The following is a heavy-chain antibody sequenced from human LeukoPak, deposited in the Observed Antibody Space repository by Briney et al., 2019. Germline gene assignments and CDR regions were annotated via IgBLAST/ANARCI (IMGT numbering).Heavy chain of an antibody. J-gene: IGHJ4*02. CDR3: ANNYGDYDY. D-gene: IGHD4-17*01. CDR1: GFTVSSNY. V-gene: IGHV3-21*01. Sequence: PGGSLRLSCAASGFTVSSNYMSWVRQAPGKGLEWVSSISTSSSYIYYADSVKGRFTISRDNAKNSLYLQMNSLRAEDTAVYYCANNYGDYDYWGQGTLVTVSS. CDR2: ISTSSSYI.